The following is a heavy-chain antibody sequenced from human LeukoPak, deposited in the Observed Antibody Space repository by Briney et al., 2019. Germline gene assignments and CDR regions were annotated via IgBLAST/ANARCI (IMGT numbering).Heavy chain of an antibody. Sequence: GGSLRLSCAASGFTFSSYSMNWVRQAPGKGLEWVSYISSSSSTIYYADSVKGRFTISRDNDKNSLYLQMNSLRAEDTAVYYCARTMVRGVRSKDYWGQGTLVTVSS. D-gene: IGHD3-10*01. CDR1: GFTFSSYS. CDR3: ARTMVRGVRSKDY. CDR2: ISSSSSTI. V-gene: IGHV3-48*01. J-gene: IGHJ4*02.